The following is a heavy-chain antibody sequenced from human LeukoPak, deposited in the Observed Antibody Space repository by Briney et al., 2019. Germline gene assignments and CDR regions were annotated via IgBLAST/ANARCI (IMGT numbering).Heavy chain of an antibody. V-gene: IGHV4-34*01. D-gene: IGHD6-19*01. CDR2: INHSGST. CDR1: GGSFSGYY. Sequence: SETQSLTCAVYGGSFSGYYWSWIRQPPGKGLEWIGEINHSGSTNYNPSLKSRVTISVDTSKNQFSLKLSSVTAADTAVYYCARDSIAVAGTGQEPEYYYYYYGMDVWGQGTTVTVSS. J-gene: IGHJ6*02. CDR3: ARDSIAVAGTGQEPEYYYYYYGMDV.